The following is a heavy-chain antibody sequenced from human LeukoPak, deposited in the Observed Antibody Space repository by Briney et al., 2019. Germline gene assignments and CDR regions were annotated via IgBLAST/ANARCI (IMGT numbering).Heavy chain of an antibody. CDR3: ASTYRVDSSGSFDY. D-gene: IGHD3-22*01. Sequence: SETLSLTCTVSGGSISSSSYCWGWIRQPPGKGLEWIGSIYYSRSTYYNPSLKSRVTISVDTSKNQFSLKLSSVTAADTAVYYCASTYRVDSSGSFDYWGQGTLVTVSS. CDR2: IYYSRST. CDR1: GGSISSSSYC. J-gene: IGHJ4*02. V-gene: IGHV4-39*01.